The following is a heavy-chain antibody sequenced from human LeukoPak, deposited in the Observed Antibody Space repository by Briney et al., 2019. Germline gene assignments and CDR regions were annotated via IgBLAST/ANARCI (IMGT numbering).Heavy chain of an antibody. Sequence: GGSLRLSCAASGFTFDDYGMSWVRQAPGKGLEWVAVISYDGRNKQYADSAKGRFTISRDNSKNTLYLQTNSLRAEDTAVYYCARGQFRLHSYDGSTFDYWGQGTLVSVSS. CDR1: GFTFDDYG. J-gene: IGHJ4*02. V-gene: IGHV3-30*03. CDR2: ISYDGRNK. CDR3: ARGQFRLHSYDGSTFDY. D-gene: IGHD3-22*01.